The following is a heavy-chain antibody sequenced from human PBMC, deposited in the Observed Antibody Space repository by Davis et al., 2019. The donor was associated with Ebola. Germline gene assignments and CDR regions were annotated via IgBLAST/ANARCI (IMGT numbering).Heavy chain of an antibody. Sequence: MPSETLSLTCTVSGGSLSSSSYYWDWIRQPPGKGLEWIGSIYYSGNTYYNPSLKSRVTISVDTSKNQFSLKLSSVTAADTAVYYCARGYDILTGWGWFDPWGQGTLVTVSS. CDR1: GGSLSSSSYY. J-gene: IGHJ5*02. V-gene: IGHV4-39*01. CDR2: IYYSGNT. CDR3: ARGYDILTGWGWFDP. D-gene: IGHD3-9*01.